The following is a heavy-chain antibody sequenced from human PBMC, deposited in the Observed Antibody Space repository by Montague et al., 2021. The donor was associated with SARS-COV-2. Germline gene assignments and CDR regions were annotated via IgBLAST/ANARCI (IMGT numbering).Heavy chain of an antibody. CDR1: GFSLSTNEMG. V-gene: IGHV2-5*02. Sequence: PALGKPTQTLTLTRSFSGFSLSTNEMGVGWIRQPPGKALEWLALSYWDDNKHYSPSLKTRLTITKDTSKNQVVLTVTNLDPVDTGTYYCARRYISDWTGFDYWGQGTLVTVSS. D-gene: IGHD6-19*01. J-gene: IGHJ4*02. CDR2: SYWDDNK. CDR3: ARRYISDWTGFDY.